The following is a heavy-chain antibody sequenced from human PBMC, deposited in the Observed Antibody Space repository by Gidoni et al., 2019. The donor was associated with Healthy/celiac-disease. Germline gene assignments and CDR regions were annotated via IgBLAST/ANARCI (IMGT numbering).Heavy chain of an antibody. Sequence: QLQLQESGPGLVKPSETLSLTCPVSGGSISSSSYYWGWIRQPPGKGLEWIGSIYYSGSTYYNPSLKSRVTISVDTSKNQFSLKLSSVTAADTAVYYCARLSILTGQSFDYWGQGTLVTVSS. CDR3: ARLSILTGQSFDY. J-gene: IGHJ4*02. CDR1: GGSISSSSYY. D-gene: IGHD3-9*01. V-gene: IGHV4-39*01. CDR2: IYYSGST.